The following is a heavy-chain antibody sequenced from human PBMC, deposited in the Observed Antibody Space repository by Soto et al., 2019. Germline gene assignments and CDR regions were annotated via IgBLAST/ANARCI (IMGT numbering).Heavy chain of an antibody. CDR2: ISWNSGSI. D-gene: IGHD6-19*01. CDR3: AKDRGLVLSFYFDY. V-gene: IGHV3-9*01. CDR1: GFTFDDYA. Sequence: EVQLVESGGGLVQPGRSLRLSCAASGFTFDDYAMHWVRQAPGKGLEWVSGISWNSGSIGYADSVKGRFTISRDNAKNSLYLQKNSLRDEDTALYYCAKDRGLVLSFYFDYRAQGTLVTLSA. J-gene: IGHJ4*02.